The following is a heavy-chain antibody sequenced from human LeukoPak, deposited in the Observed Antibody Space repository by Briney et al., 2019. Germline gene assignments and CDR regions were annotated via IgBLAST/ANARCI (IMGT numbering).Heavy chain of an antibody. CDR2: IHHSGST. D-gene: IGHD2-15*01. CDR1: GGSFSGYY. Sequence: SETLSLTCAVYGGSFSGYYWSWIRQPPGKGMEWNGEIHHSGSTNYNPSLKSRVTISVDTSKNQFSLRLSSVTAADTAVYYCARGSQSLGYCSGGSCRAKIFDYWGQGTLVTVSS. CDR3: ARGSQSLGYCSGGSCRAKIFDY. J-gene: IGHJ4*02. V-gene: IGHV4-34*01.